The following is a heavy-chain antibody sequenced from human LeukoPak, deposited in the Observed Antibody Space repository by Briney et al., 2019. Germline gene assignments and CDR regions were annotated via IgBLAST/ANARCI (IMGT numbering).Heavy chain of an antibody. J-gene: IGHJ4*02. CDR2: ISYSGST. CDR1: GDSMSSYY. Sequence: PSETLSLTCTVSGDSMSSYYWSWIRQPPGKGLEWIAYISYSGSTKYNPSLQNRVTISIDTSKDQFSLKLSTVTAADTAVYYCAGNYYGSGSYYSEDRYWGQGTLVTVSS. D-gene: IGHD3-10*01. V-gene: IGHV4-59*01. CDR3: AGNYYGSGSYYSEDRY.